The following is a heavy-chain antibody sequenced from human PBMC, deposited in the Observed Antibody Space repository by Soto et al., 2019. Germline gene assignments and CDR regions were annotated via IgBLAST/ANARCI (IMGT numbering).Heavy chain of an antibody. CDR3: AKDTVAGTGEYYFDY. Sequence: GGSLRHSCAASGVTFVDYAMHWVRQATGKGLEWVSGISWNSGSIGYADSVKGRFTISRDNAKNSLYLQMNSLRAEDTALYYCAKDTVAGTGEYYFDYWGQGTLVTVSS. CDR2: ISWNSGSI. CDR1: GVTFVDYA. V-gene: IGHV3-9*01. J-gene: IGHJ4*02. D-gene: IGHD6-19*01.